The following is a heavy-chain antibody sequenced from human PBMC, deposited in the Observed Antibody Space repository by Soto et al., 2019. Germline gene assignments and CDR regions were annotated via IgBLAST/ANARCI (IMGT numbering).Heavy chain of an antibody. CDR3: GRGIAADYYGMDV. CDR2: ISYDGSNK. CDR1: GFTFSSYA. J-gene: IGHJ6*02. V-gene: IGHV3-30-3*01. D-gene: IGHD6-13*01. Sequence: QVQLVESGGGVVQPGRSLRLSCAASGFTFSSYAMHWVRQAPGKGLEWVAVISYDGSNKYYADSVKGRFTISRDNSKNALYLQMNGLRAEATAVYYWGRGIAADYYGMDVWGQGTTVTVSS.